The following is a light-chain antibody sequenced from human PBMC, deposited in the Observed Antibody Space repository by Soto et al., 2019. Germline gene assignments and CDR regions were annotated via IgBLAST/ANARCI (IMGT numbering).Light chain of an antibody. CDR2: AVS. CDR3: ISYTDRQSYL. Sequence: QSALTQPASVSLSPGQSITISCIGTSSDIGSYNHVALYQQFPGKSPKLMIYAVSDRPSGVSDRFSGSKSGITASLTISGLQTEDEADYYCISYTDRQSYLFGTGTKVTVL. CDR1: SSDIGSYNH. J-gene: IGLJ1*01. V-gene: IGLV2-14*03.